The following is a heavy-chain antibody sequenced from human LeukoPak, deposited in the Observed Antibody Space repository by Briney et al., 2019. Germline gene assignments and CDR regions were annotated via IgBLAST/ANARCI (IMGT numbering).Heavy chain of an antibody. Sequence: GGSLRLSCAASGFTFTNYAMTWVRQAPGKGLEWVSGITGSGDSTYLADSVKGRFTISRDNSKNTLYLQMNSLRAEDTAVYYCAKDGGGWYYFDYWGQGTLVTVSS. V-gene: IGHV3-23*01. CDR3: AKDGGGWYYFDY. J-gene: IGHJ4*02. CDR2: ITGSGDST. CDR1: GFTFTNYA. D-gene: IGHD6-19*01.